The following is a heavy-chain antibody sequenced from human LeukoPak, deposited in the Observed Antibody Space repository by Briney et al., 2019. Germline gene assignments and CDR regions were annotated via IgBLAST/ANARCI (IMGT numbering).Heavy chain of an antibody. CDR3: ARDLFRLSYYYGSGGDY. V-gene: IGHV4-4*07. J-gene: IGHJ4*02. CDR1: GGSINSYY. Sequence: SETLSLTCTVSGGSINSYYWSWIRRPAGKGLEWIGNIYTSGSTKYNPSLKSRVTMSIDTSKNQFSLKLRSVTAADTAVYYCARDLFRLSYYYGSGGDYWGQGTLVTVSS. D-gene: IGHD3-10*01. CDR2: IYTSGST.